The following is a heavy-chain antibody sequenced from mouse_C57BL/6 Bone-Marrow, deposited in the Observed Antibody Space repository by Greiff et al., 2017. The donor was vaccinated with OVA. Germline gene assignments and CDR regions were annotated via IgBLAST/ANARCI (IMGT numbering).Heavy chain of an antibody. CDR1: EYEFPSHD. D-gene: IGHD2-4*01. V-gene: IGHV5-2*01. CDR2: INSDGGST. Sequence: DVKLVESGGGLVQPGESLKLSCESYEYEFPSHDMSWVRKTPEKRLELVAAINSDGGSTYYPDTMERRFIISRDNTKKTLYLQMSSLRSEDTALYYCARYYDYDRFAYWGQGTLVTVSA. CDR3: ARYYDYDRFAY. J-gene: IGHJ3*01.